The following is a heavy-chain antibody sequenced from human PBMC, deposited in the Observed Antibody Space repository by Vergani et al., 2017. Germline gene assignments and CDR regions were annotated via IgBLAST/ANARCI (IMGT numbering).Heavy chain of an antibody. V-gene: IGHV3-30*02. CDR3: AKKGDSHDYQDFDY. D-gene: IGHD4-11*01. CDR2: IRYDGSDK. CDR1: GFTFSRYG. Sequence: QVQLVESGGGVVQPGESLRLSCAASGFTFSRYGMHWVRQVPGKGLEWVAFIRYDGSDKYYADSVTGRFTISSDSSKNTLYLHMNSLRGEDTAVYFCAKKGDSHDYQDFDYWGQGVLVTVSS. J-gene: IGHJ4*02.